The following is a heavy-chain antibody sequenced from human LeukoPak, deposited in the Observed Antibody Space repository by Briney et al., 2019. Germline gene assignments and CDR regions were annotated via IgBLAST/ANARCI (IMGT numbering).Heavy chain of an antibody. CDR3: ARDNEYSSSWYWFDP. CDR2: ISYDGSNK. V-gene: IGHV3-30*04. D-gene: IGHD6-13*01. Sequence: GGSLRLSCAASGFTFSSYAMHWVRQAPGKGLEWVAVISYDGSNKYYADSVKGRFTISRDNSKNTLYLQMNSLRAEDTAVYYCARDNEYSSSWYWFDPWGQGTLVTVSS. J-gene: IGHJ5*02. CDR1: GFTFSSYA.